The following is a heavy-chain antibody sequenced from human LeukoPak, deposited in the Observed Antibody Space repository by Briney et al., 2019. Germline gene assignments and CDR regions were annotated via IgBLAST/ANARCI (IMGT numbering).Heavy chain of an antibody. CDR3: ARDNTFGVVLYYYYYYGMDV. V-gene: IGHV1-69*04. CDR1: GGTFSSYA. Sequence: ASVKVSCKASGGTFSSYAISWVRQAPGQGLEWMGRIIPILGIANYAQKFQGRVTITADKSTSTAYMELSSLRSEDTAVYYCARDNTFGVVLYYYYYYGMDVWGQGTTVTVSS. CDR2: IIPILGIA. J-gene: IGHJ6*02. D-gene: IGHD3-3*01.